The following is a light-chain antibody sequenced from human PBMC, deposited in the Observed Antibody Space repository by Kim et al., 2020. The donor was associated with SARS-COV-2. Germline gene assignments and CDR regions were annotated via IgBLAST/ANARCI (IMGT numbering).Light chain of an antibody. CDR2: SVN. CDR1: SSNIGSNN. V-gene: IGLV1-44*01. CDR3: VAWDDSLNGPV. J-gene: IGLJ3*02. Sequence: GQRVTISCPGSSSNIGSNNVNWYQQLSGTAPKLLIYSVNQRPSGVPDRFSGSKSGTSASLAISGLQSEDEAEYYCVAWDDSLNGPVFGGGTQLTVL.